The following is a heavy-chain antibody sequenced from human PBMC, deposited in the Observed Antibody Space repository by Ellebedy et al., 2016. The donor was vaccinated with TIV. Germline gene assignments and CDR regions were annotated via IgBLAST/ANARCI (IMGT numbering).Heavy chain of an antibody. CDR1: GYTFTNYW. D-gene: IGHD1-1*01. V-gene: IGHV5-51*01. Sequence: GESLKISCKVSGYTFTNYWIGWVRQMPGKGLEWMGIIYPTDSDTRYSPSFQGQVTISADKSISTAYLQWNSLKASDTAMFYCARPSDWNDGYFHYWGQGTLVTVSS. J-gene: IGHJ4*02. CDR3: ARPSDWNDGYFHY. CDR2: IYPTDSDT.